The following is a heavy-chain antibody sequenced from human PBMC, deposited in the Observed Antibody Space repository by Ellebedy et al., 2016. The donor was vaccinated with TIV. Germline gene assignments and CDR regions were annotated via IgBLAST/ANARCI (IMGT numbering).Heavy chain of an antibody. V-gene: IGHV1-2*02. CDR1: GYPFTDYY. CDR3: ARGSRIRRSSTDAFDI. J-gene: IGHJ3*02. CDR2: ISPNNGDT. Sequence: AASVKVSCKASGYPFTDYYIHWVRQAPGQGFEWMGWISPNNGDTENGQKFQGGVTMTRDTSISTVYLELSSLTPDDTAMYYCARGSRIRRSSTDAFDIWGQGTMVTVSS. D-gene: IGHD5/OR15-5a*01.